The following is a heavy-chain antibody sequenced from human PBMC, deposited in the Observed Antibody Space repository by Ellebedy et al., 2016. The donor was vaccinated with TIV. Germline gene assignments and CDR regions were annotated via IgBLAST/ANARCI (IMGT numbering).Heavy chain of an antibody. CDR1: GFSFRSYW. Sequence: GESLKISCAASGFSFRSYWMSWVRQAPGKGLQWVANIYQDGSVQYYVDSVKGRFTISRDNADNSLFLQMNSLRGEDTAVYYCARRGSYGDYAVQINSWFDTWGRGTLVAVSS. V-gene: IGHV3-7*01. D-gene: IGHD4-17*01. CDR3: ARRGSYGDYAVQINSWFDT. J-gene: IGHJ5*02. CDR2: IYQDGSVQ.